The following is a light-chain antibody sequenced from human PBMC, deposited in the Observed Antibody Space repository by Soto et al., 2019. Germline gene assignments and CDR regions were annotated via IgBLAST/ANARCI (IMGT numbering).Light chain of an antibody. CDR1: SSNIGAGYD. CDR3: QSYDSSLSGSEV. V-gene: IGLV1-40*01. Sequence: QSVLTQPPSVSGAPGQRGTISCTGSSSNIGAGYDVHWYQQLPGTAPKLLIYGNSNRPSGVADRFSGSKSGTSASLAITGLQAEDEADYCCQSYDSSLSGSEVFGGGTELTVL. J-gene: IGLJ2*01. CDR2: GNS.